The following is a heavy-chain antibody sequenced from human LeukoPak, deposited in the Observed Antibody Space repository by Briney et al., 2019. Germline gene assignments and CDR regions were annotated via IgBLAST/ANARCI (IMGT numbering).Heavy chain of an antibody. CDR3: ARRDDYDSSGYLPGAPDY. CDR1: GGSFSGCY. CDR2: INHSGST. V-gene: IGHV4-34*01. D-gene: IGHD3-22*01. J-gene: IGHJ4*02. Sequence: PSETLSLTCAVYGGSFSGCYWSWIRQPPGKGLEWIGEINHSGSTNYNPSLKSRVTISVDTSKNQFSLKLSSVTAADTAVYYCARRDDYDSSGYLPGAPDYWGQGTLVTVSS.